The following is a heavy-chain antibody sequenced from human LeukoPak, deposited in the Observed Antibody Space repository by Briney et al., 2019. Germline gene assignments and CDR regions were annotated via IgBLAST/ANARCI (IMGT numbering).Heavy chain of an antibody. CDR1: GYTFTRYG. Sequence: ASVKVSCKASGYTFTRYGITWVRQAPGQGLEWMGWISTYDGDTNYAQRLQGRVTMTRDTSTSTAYMELRSLRSDDTAVYYCARGGGWGYSYGYYWGQGTLVTVSS. D-gene: IGHD5-18*01. CDR3: ARGGGWGYSYGYY. CDR2: ISTYDGDT. J-gene: IGHJ4*02. V-gene: IGHV1-18*01.